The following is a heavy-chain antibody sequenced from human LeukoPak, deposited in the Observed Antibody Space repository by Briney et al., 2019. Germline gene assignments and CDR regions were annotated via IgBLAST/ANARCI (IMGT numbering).Heavy chain of an antibody. CDR3: ARAATISSTTVTYFDY. CDR2: IYYSGST. CDR1: GGSISSGDYY. D-gene: IGHD4-11*01. V-gene: IGHV4-30-4*08. J-gene: IGHJ4*02. Sequence: PSETLSLTCTVSGGSISSGDYYWSWIRQPPGKGLEWIGYIYYSGSTYYNPSLKSRVTISVDTSKNQFSLKLSSVTAADTAVYYCARAATISSTTVTYFDYWGQGTLVTVSS.